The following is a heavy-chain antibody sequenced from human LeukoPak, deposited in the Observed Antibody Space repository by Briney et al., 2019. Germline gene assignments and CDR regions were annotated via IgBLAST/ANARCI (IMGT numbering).Heavy chain of an antibody. Sequence: GGSLRLSCAASGFTFSSYAMSWVRQAPGKGLEWVSTISDSGGSTYYADSLKGRFTISRDNYKNTLYLQMNSLRAEDTAVYYCAKVDYYDSSSNYPNWFDPWGQGTLVTVSS. D-gene: IGHD3-22*01. CDR3: AKVDYYDSSSNYPNWFDP. CDR2: ISDSGGST. V-gene: IGHV3-23*01. J-gene: IGHJ5*02. CDR1: GFTFSSYA.